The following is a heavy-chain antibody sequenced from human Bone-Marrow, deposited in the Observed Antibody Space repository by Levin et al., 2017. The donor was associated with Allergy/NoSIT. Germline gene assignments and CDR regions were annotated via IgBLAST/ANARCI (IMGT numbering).Heavy chain of an antibody. D-gene: IGHD2-21*02. V-gene: IGHV3-23*01. CDR1: GFSFNSYG. Sequence: GGSLRLSCAASGFSFNSYGMSWVRQAPGKGLEWVSVISGSGGSTYYADSVKGRFTISRDNSKNTLYLQMDSLIAEDTAVYYCAKDRNRMRLVVTAIDFWGQGTLVTVSS. J-gene: IGHJ4*02. CDR3: AKDRNRMRLVVTAIDF. CDR2: ISGSGGST.